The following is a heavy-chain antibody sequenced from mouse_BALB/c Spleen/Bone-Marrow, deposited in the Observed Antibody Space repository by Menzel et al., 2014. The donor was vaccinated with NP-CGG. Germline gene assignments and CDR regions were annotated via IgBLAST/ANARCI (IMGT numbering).Heavy chain of an antibody. CDR1: GFTFTDYY. Sequence: EVKLMESGGGLVQPGGSLRLSCATSGFTFTDYYMNWVRQPPGKALEWLGFIRNKAYSYTTEYSASVKGRFTISRDNSRSILYRQMNTLRAEDSATYYCARDMGGLLFDYWGQGTTLTVSS. CDR2: IRNKAYSYTT. V-gene: IGHV7-3*02. J-gene: IGHJ2*01. D-gene: IGHD2-3*01. CDR3: ARDMGGLLFDY.